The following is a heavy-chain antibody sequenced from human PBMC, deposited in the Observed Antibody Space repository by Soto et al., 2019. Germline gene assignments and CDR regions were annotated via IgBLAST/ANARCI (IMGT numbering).Heavy chain of an antibody. Sequence: KPSETLSLTCTVSGGSISSGGYYWSWIRQHPGKGLELIGYIYYNGSTYYNPSLKSRVTISVDTSKNQFSLKLSSVTAADTAVYYCARPSYYYYGMDVWGQGTTVTVSS. V-gene: IGHV4-31*03. CDR3: ARPSYYYYGMDV. CDR2: IYYNGST. J-gene: IGHJ6*02. CDR1: GGSISSGGYY.